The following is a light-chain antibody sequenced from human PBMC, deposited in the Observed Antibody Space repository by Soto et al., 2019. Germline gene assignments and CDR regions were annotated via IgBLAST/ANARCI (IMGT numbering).Light chain of an antibody. CDR3: SSHGGNSPDV. J-gene: IGLJ1*01. CDR2: EVN. CDR1: TSDIGGYNY. V-gene: IGLV2-8*01. Sequence: QSVLTQPPSASGSPGQSVAISCTGTTSDIGGYNYVSWYQQHPGKAPKLMIYEVNKRPSGVPDRFSGSKSGNTASLTVSGLQAEDEADYYCSSHGGNSPDVFGTGPKLTVL.